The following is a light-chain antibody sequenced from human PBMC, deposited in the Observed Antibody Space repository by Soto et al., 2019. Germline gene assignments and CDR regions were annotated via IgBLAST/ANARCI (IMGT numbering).Light chain of an antibody. V-gene: IGLV2-18*02. CDR3: SAYTARSTLV. CDR2: EVR. Sequence: QSALTQPPSVSGSPGQSVTISCTGTSSDIGGYNRVSWYQQPPGTAPRLLIYEVRNRPSGISSRFSGSRSGNTASLTISGLQSEDEGDYYCSAYTARSTLVFGGGTKLTVL. CDR1: SSDIGGYNR. J-gene: IGLJ3*02.